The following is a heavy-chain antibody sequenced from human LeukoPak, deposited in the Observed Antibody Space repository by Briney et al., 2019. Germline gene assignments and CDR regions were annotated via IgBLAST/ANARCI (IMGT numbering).Heavy chain of an antibody. V-gene: IGHV4-31*03. CDR1: GGSISSGGYY. Sequence: SETLSLTCTVSGGSISSGGYYWSWIRQHPGKGLEWIGYIYYSGSPYYNPSLKSRLTISVDTSKNQFSLQLTPVTAADTAVYYCARAYSYYYHSSGYYAPKYFQHWGQGTLVTVSS. D-gene: IGHD3-22*01. CDR2: IYYSGSP. CDR3: ARAYSYYYHSSGYYAPKYFQH. J-gene: IGHJ1*01.